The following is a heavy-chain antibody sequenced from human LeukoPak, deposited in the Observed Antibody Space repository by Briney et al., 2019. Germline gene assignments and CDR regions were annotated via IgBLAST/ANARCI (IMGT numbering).Heavy chain of an antibody. CDR1: GFTFSSYG. CDR2: IWYDGSNK. D-gene: IGHD3-22*01. V-gene: IGHV3-33*01. J-gene: IGHJ4*02. CDR3: ARPVGSSGYYSPPGWVDY. Sequence: GGSLRLSCAASGFTFSSYGMHWVRQAPGKGLEGVAVIWYDGSNKYYADSVKGRFTISRDNSKNTLYLQMNSLRAEDTAVYYCARPVGSSGYYSPPGWVDYWGQGTLVTVSS.